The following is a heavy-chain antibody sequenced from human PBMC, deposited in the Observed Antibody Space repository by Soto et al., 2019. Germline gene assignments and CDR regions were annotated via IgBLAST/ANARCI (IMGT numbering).Heavy chain of an antibody. V-gene: IGHV3-11*01. CDR1: GFTFSDYY. J-gene: IGHJ4*02. CDR2: VSSSGSTI. D-gene: IGHD2-8*01. CDR3: ARSRPGLYTIDY. Sequence: GVPRLSCAASGFTFSDYYMSWIRQAPGKGLEWVSYVSSSGSTIYYADSVKGRFTISRDNAKNSLYLQMNSLRAEDTAVYYCARSRPGLYTIDYWGQGTLVTVSS.